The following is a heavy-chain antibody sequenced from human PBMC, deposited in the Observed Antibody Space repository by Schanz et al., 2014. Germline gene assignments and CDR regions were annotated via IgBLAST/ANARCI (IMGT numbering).Heavy chain of an antibody. V-gene: IGHV3-11*01. CDR1: GFIFNDYY. D-gene: IGHD7-27*01. J-gene: IGHJ3*02. CDR2: ISRDGTTS. CDR3: ARENLNWEAFDI. Sequence: QVRLVESGGGVVQPGGSLRLSCAASGFIFNDYYMNWIRQAPGKGLEWLSYISRDGTTSYYADSVKGRFTISRDNAKNSLYLEMTSLRGEDTAVYYCARENLNWEAFDIWGQGTVVTVSS.